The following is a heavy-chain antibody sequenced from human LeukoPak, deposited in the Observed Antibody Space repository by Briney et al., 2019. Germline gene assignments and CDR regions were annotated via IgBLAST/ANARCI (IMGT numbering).Heavy chain of an antibody. D-gene: IGHD6-13*01. CDR3: ARGGGRSAWISIAAAGRREDWFDP. V-gene: IGHV4-34*01. CDR1: GGSFSGYY. J-gene: IGHJ5*02. CDR2: INHSGST. Sequence: PSETLPLTCAVYGGSFSGYYWSWIRQPPGKGLEWIGEINHSGSTNHNPSLRSRVTISVDTSKNQFSLKLSSVTAADTAVYYCARGGGRSAWISIAAAGRREDWFDPWGQGTLVTVSS.